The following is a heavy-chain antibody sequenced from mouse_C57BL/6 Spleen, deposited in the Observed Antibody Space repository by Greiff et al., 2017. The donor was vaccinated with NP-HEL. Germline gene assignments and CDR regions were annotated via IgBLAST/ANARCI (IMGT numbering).Heavy chain of an antibody. Sequence: EVQLQQSGPVLVKPGASVKMSCKASGYTFTDYYMNWVKQSHGKSLEWIGVINPYNGGTSYNQKFKGKATLTVDKSSSTAYMELNSLTSEDSAVYYCARSYGSPFDYWGQGTTLTVSS. V-gene: IGHV1-19*01. CDR2: INPYNGGT. CDR1: GYTFTDYY. D-gene: IGHD1-1*01. J-gene: IGHJ2*01. CDR3: ARSYGSPFDY.